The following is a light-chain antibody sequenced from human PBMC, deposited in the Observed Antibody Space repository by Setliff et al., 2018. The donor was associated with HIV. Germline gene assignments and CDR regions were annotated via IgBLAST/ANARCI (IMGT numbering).Light chain of an antibody. Sequence: QSALAQPASVSGSPGQLITISCTGTTSDVGAYDYVSWYQQHPGKAPKLMIYEVSYRPSGISTRFSGSKSGNTASLTISGLQAEDEADYHCSSYTTTSTVVFGGGTK. CDR2: EVS. J-gene: IGLJ2*01. V-gene: IGLV2-14*01. CDR3: SSYTTTSTVV. CDR1: TSDVGAYDY.